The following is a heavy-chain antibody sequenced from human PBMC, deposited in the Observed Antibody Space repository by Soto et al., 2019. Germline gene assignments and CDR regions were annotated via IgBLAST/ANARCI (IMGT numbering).Heavy chain of an antibody. D-gene: IGHD3-22*01. CDR3: ARGYYYDSSGYPLQDY. CDR1: GGSISSYY. Sequence: QVQLQESGPGLVKPSETLSLTCTVSGGSISSYYWSWIRQPPGKGLEWIGYIYYSGGTNYNPSLKSLDTISVDTSKNQFSLKLSSVTAADTAVYYCARGYYYDSSGYPLQDYWGQGTLVTVSS. V-gene: IGHV4-59*01. CDR2: IYYSGGT. J-gene: IGHJ4*02.